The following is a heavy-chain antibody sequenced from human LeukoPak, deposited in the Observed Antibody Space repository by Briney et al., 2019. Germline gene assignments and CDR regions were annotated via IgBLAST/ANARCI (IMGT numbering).Heavy chain of an antibody. J-gene: IGHJ4*02. V-gene: IGHV3-7*01. D-gene: IGHD3-10*01. Sequence: PGGSLRLSCAASGFTFSNYWMSWVRQAPGKGLGWVANIKQDGSEKYYVDSVKGRFTISRDNAKNSLYLQMNSLRAEDTAVYYCARDKGAGENFDYWGQGALVTVSS. CDR1: GFTFSNYW. CDR3: ARDKGAGENFDY. CDR2: IKQDGSEK.